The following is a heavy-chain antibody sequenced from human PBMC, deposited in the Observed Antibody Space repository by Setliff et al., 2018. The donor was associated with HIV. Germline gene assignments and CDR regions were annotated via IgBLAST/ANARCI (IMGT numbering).Heavy chain of an antibody. J-gene: IGHJ6*03. CDR2: INHTGST. CDR3: ARELGSFPYYTDV. CDR1: GGSFSGYY. D-gene: IGHD3-10*01. Sequence: PSETLSLTCAVYGGSFSGYYWSWIRQPPGKGLEWIGEINHTGSTNYNPSLKSRVTISRDTSKDQFSLKLTSVTAADTAVYYCARELGSFPYYTDVWGKGTTVTVSS. V-gene: IGHV4-34*01.